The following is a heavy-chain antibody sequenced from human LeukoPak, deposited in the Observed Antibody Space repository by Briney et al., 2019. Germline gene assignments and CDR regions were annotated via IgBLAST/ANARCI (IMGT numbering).Heavy chain of an antibody. D-gene: IGHD1-26*01. CDR1: GFTFSNAW. V-gene: IGHV3-30*02. CDR3: AKDQVGATVRYFDY. CDR2: IRYDGSNK. Sequence: PGGSLRLSCAASGFTFSNAWMSWVRQAPGKGLEWVAFIRYDGSNKYYADSVKGRFTISRDNSKNTLYLQMNSPRAEDTAVYYCAKDQVGATVRYFDYWGQGTLVTVSS. J-gene: IGHJ4*02.